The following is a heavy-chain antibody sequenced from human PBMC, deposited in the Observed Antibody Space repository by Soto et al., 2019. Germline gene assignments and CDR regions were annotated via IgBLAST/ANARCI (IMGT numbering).Heavy chain of an antibody. V-gene: IGHV3-23*01. J-gene: IGHJ5*02. CDR1: GFTFTNYA. CDR2: SSGSDDSE. Sequence: EIQLLESGGNLVQPGGSLRLSCVASGFTFTNYAMTWVRQAPGKGLEWVSRSSGSDDSEQYADSVKGRFTISRDNSKNNLYLQMHSLRDDDTATYYCGRSSDYVPGGVSIFDPWGEGTLVTVSS. D-gene: IGHD3-10*02. CDR3: GRSSDYVPGGVSIFDP.